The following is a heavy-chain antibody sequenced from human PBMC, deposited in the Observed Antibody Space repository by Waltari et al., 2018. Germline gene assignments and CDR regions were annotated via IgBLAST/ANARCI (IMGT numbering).Heavy chain of an antibody. D-gene: IGHD3-16*01. CDR1: GFTFSSYS. Sequence: EVQLVESGGGLVKPGGSLRLSCAASGFTFSSYSMNWVRQAPGKGLEWVSSISSSSSYIYYADSVKGRFTISRDNAKNSLYLQMNSLRAEDTAMYYCARSLTFGGVDAFDIWGQGTMVTVSS. J-gene: IGHJ3*02. CDR2: ISSSSSYI. V-gene: IGHV3-21*01. CDR3: ARSLTFGGVDAFDI.